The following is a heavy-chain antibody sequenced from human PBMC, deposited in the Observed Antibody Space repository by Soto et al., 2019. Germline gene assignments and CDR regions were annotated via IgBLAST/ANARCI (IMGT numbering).Heavy chain of an antibody. J-gene: IGHJ1*01. Sequence: GGSLRLSCAASGFTFSSYAMSWVRQAPGKGLEWVSAISGSGGSTYYADSVKGRFTISRDNSKNTLYLQMNSLRAEDTAVYYCAKDLSKAVAGIYFQHWGQGTLVTVSS. CDR3: AKDLSKAVAGIYFQH. D-gene: IGHD6-19*01. CDR2: ISGSGGST. CDR1: GFTFSSYA. V-gene: IGHV3-23*01.